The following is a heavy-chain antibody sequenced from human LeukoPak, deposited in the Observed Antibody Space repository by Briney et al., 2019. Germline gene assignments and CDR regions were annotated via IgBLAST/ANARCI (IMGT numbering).Heavy chain of an antibody. CDR1: GFTFRNYV. D-gene: IGHD3-22*01. Sequence: GGSLGLSCAASGFTFRNYVMHWVRQAPGKGPEWVAVTSSDLKANYYADSVKGRFTISRDNSKNTLYLQMNSLRAEDTAVYYCARASDYYDSSGYSAADYWGQETLVTVSS. V-gene: IGHV3-30*03. CDR2: TSSDLKAN. CDR3: ARASDYYDSSGYSAADY. J-gene: IGHJ4*02.